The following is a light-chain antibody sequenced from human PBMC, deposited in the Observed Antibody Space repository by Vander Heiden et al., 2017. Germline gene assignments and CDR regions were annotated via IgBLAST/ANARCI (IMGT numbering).Light chain of an antibody. CDR3: QQSYSSPYT. CDR2: AAS. CDR1: QSISSY. Sequence: DIQMTQSPASLSASVGDRVTITCRASQSISSYLNWYQQKPGKVPKLLIYAASSLQSGVPSRFSGSGSGTDFILTISSLQPEDFATYYCQQSYSSPYTFGQGTKLEIK. V-gene: IGKV1-39*01. J-gene: IGKJ2*01.